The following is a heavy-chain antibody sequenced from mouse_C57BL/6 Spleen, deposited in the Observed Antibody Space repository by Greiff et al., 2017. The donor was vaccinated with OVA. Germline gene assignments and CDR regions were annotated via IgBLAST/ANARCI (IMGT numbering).Heavy chain of an antibody. CDR3: TRRADYYGPFDY. D-gene: IGHD1-1*01. J-gene: IGHJ2*01. CDR1: GYTFTDYE. Sequence: QVQLQQSGAELVRPGASVTLSCKASGYTFTDYEMHWVKQTPVHGLEWIGAIDPETGGTAYNQKFKGKAILTADKSSSTAYMELRSLTSEESAVYYWTRRADYYGPFDYWGQGTTLTVSS. V-gene: IGHV1-15*01. CDR2: IDPETGGT.